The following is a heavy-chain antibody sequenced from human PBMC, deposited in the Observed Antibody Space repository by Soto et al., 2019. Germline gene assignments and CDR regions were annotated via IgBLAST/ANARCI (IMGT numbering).Heavy chain of an antibody. CDR2: IYKDGTQK. Sequence: PGGALRLSYVGPVVTFSNYWMTWDRQAPGKGLEWVANIYKDGTQKHYADSVMGRFTISRDNAKNSLHLQMNSLRAEDTAVYYCARGYTGYVQSGFEYWGHGTLVPVSS. J-gene: IGHJ4*01. CDR1: VVTFSNYW. CDR3: ARGYTGYVQSGFEY. D-gene: IGHD5-12*01. V-gene: IGHV3-7*04.